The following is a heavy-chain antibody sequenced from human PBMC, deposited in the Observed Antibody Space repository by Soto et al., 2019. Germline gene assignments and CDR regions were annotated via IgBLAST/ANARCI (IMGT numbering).Heavy chain of an antibody. J-gene: IGHJ4*02. Sequence: HPGGSLRLSCAASGFTLRNYEMNWVRQPPGKGLEWISKISGSNNNIYYADSVRGRFTISRDNAKNSLYLKMNSLRAEDTAIYYCESGRLCGADCYFFDNWGQGTQVTVSS. V-gene: IGHV3-48*03. CDR1: GFTLRNYE. CDR2: ISGSNNNI. D-gene: IGHD2-21*02. CDR3: ESGRLCGADCYFFDN.